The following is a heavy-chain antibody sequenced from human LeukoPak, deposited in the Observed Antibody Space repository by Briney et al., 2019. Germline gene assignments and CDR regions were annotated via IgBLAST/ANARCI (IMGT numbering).Heavy chain of an antibody. CDR3: ARGALYQYYLDYWG. Sequence: GGSLRLSCAASGFIFSTYSMNWVRQAPGKGLEWVSYISSSSSTIYYADAVKGRFTISRDNAKSPLNLQMNSLRAEDTAVYYCARGALYQYYLDYWGWGQGTLVTVSS. CDR2: ISSSSSTI. D-gene: IGHD4-17*01. J-gene: IGHJ4*02. CDR1: GFIFSTYS. V-gene: IGHV3-48*01.